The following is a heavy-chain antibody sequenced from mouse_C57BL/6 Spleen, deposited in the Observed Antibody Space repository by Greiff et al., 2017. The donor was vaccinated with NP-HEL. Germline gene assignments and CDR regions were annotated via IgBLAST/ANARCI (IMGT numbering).Heavy chain of an antibody. CDR3: TRSLWRNAMDY. J-gene: IGHJ4*01. D-gene: IGHD1-1*02. Sequence: EVQLQQSGTVLARPGASVKMSCKTSGYTFTSYWMHWVKQRPGQGLEWIGAIYPGNSDTSYNQKFKGKAKLTAVTSASTAYMELSSLTNEDSAVYYCTRSLWRNAMDYWGQGTSVTVSS. V-gene: IGHV1-5*01. CDR2: IYPGNSDT. CDR1: GYTFTSYW.